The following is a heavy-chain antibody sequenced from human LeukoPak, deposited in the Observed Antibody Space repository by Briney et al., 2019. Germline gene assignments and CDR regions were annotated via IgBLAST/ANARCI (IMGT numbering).Heavy chain of an antibody. Sequence: SETLSLTCAVYGGSFSGYYWSWIRQPPGKGLEGIGEINHSGSTNYNPSLKSRVTISVDTSKNQFSLKLSSVTAADTAVYYCARVPKGGDAFDIWGQGTMVTVSS. CDR2: INHSGST. CDR1: GGSFSGYY. J-gene: IGHJ3*02. V-gene: IGHV4-34*01. CDR3: ARVPKGGDAFDI. D-gene: IGHD1-26*01.